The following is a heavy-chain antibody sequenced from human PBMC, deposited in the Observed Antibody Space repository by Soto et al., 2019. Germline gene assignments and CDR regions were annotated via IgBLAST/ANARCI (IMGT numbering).Heavy chain of an antibody. D-gene: IGHD2-2*01. J-gene: IGHJ6*03. CDR2: IKQDGSEK. V-gene: IGHV3-7*01. CDR1: GFTFSSYW. Sequence: GGSLRLSCAASGFTFSSYWMSWVRQAPGKGLEWVANIKQDGSEKYYVDSVKGRFTISRDNAKNSLYLQMNSLRAEDTAVDYCARAVNSRLPQLLWREYYYYYYMDVWGKGTTVTVSS. CDR3: ARAVNSRLPQLLWREYYYYYYMDV.